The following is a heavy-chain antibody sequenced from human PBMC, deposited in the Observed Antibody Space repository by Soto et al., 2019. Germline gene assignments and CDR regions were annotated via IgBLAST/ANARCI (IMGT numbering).Heavy chain of an antibody. CDR2: INGAGVGP. CDR1: GYSFTSYW. V-gene: IGHV3-23*01. D-gene: IGHD6-6*01. Sequence: GESLKISCKGSGYSFTSYWIGWVRQAPGKGLEWVSVINGAGVGPESADFVDGRFTISRDNSKNTLYVQMNFLRADDTAVYFCAKHLTSGGGFSSSGAFDVWGQGTMVTVSS. J-gene: IGHJ3*01. CDR3: AKHLTSGGGFSSSGAFDV.